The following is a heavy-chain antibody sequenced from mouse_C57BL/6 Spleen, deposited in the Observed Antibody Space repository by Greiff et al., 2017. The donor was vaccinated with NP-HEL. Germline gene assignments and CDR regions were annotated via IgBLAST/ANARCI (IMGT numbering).Heavy chain of an antibody. J-gene: IGHJ3*02. CDR3: ASRIS. CDR1: GYSFTGYY. CDR2: INPSTGGT. V-gene: IGHV1-42*01. Sequence: VQLQQSGPELVKPGASVKISCKASGYSFTGYYMNWVKQSPEKSLEWIGEINPSTGGTTYNQKFKAKATLTVDKSSSTAYMQLKSLTSEDSAVYCCASRISWGQGTLVTVSA.